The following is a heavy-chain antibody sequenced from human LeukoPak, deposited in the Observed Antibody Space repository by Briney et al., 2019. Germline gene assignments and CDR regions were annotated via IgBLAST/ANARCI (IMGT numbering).Heavy chain of an antibody. CDR3: ARTRDVAFDY. Sequence: PGGSLRLSCAAPGFTFSSYEMNWVRQAPGKGLEWLSHISNCGSSILYADYVKGRFTIARENAKNALYVQMNSLRAEDTAVYYCARTRDVAFDYWEQGTLVTVSS. D-gene: IGHD5-24*01. J-gene: IGHJ4*02. CDR2: ISNCGSSI. V-gene: IGHV3-48*03. CDR1: GFTFSSYE.